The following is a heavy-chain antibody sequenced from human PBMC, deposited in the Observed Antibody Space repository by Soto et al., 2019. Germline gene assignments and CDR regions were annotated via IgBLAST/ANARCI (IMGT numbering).Heavy chain of an antibody. J-gene: IGHJ4*02. CDR2: VSHDGRNT. V-gene: IGHV3-30*18. CDR3: AKGGLQGRVTSDCSY. CDR1: GFTFSNYA. D-gene: IGHD2-15*01. Sequence: VQLVESGGGVVQPGRSLRLSCAASGFTFSNYAMHWVRQAPGKGLEWVAVVSHDGRNTHYADSVKGRFTISRDSFKNTVCLETSSLRAEGMAGYYCAKGGLQGRVTSDCSYRGQGALVTVSS.